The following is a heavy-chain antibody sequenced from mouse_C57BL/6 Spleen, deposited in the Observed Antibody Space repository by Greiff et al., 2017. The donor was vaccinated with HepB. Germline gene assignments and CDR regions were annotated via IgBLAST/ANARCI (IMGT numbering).Heavy chain of an antibody. D-gene: IGHD1-1*01. Sequence: VQLQQSGPELVKPGASVKISCKASGYAFSSSWMNWVKQRPGKGLEWIGRIYPGDGDTNYNGKFKGKATLTADKSSSTAYMQISSLTSEDSAVYFCARNGGTVVPFDYWGQGTTLTVSS. CDR1: GYAFSSSW. CDR3: ARNGGTVVPFDY. CDR2: IYPGDGDT. J-gene: IGHJ2*01. V-gene: IGHV1-82*01.